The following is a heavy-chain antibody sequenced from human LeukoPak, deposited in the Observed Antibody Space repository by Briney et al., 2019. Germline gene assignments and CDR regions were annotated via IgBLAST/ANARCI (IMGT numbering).Heavy chain of an antibody. Sequence: PSETLSLTCTVSGGSISSYYWSWIRQPPGKGLEWIGYIYYSGSTNYSPSLKSRVTISVDTSKNQFSLKLSSVTAADTAVYYCAREVSYDFWSGYYWINWFDPWGQGTLVTVSS. CDR2: IYYSGST. D-gene: IGHD3-3*01. CDR1: GGSISSYY. V-gene: IGHV4-59*01. CDR3: AREVSYDFWSGYYWINWFDP. J-gene: IGHJ5*02.